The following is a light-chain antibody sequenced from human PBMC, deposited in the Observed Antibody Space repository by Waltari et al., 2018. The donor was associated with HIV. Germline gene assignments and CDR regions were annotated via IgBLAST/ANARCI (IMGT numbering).Light chain of an antibody. V-gene: IGLV3-21*04. CDR1: NIGGKS. CDR3: QVWDSSNEHVV. Sequence: SYVLTQPPSVSVAPGAAATISCGAWNIGGKSVHWYKQQPGQAPVLVTSYNSDRPSGSTDRISGSNSGHTATLTITSVEAGDEATYYCQVWDSSNEHVVFGGGTELTVL. CDR2: YNS. J-gene: IGLJ3*02.